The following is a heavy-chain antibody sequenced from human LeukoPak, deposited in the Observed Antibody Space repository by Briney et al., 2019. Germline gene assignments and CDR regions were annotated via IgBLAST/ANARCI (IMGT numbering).Heavy chain of an antibody. CDR2: ISYSGVST. J-gene: IGHJ4*02. CDR1: GFTFGSYA. CDR3: ARSISSSSSFDY. Sequence: GGSLSLSCATSGFTFGSYAVNWVRQAPGKGLEWVSGISYSGVSTYYGDSVKGRFTISRDNAENTLYLQMNSLRAEDTAVYYCARSISSSSSFDYWGQGTLVTVSS. D-gene: IGHD6-6*01. V-gene: IGHV3-23*01.